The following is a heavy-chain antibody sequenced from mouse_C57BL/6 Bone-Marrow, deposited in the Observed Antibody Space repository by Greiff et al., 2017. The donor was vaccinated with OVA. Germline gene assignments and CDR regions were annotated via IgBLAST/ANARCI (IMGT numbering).Heavy chain of an antibody. CDR1: GYTFTSYT. J-gene: IGHJ2*01. CDR2: INPSSGYT. Sequence: QVQLQQSGAELARPGASVKMSCKASGYTFTSYTMHWVKQRPGQGLEWIGYINPSSGYTKYNQKFKDKATLTADKSSSTAYMQLSSLTSEDSAVYYCARSDYYGSSYDYFDYWGQGTTLTVSS. D-gene: IGHD1-1*01. CDR3: ARSDYYGSSYDYFDY. V-gene: IGHV1-4*01.